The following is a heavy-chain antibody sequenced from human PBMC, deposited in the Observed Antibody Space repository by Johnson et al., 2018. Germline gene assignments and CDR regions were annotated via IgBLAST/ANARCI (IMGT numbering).Heavy chain of an antibody. V-gene: IGHV3-30*18. Sequence: QVQLVQSGGGVVQPGRSLRLSCAASGFTFSSYGMHWVRQAPGKGLEWVAVISYDGSNKYYADSVKGRFTISRDNSKNTLYLQMNSLRAEETAVYYCSKEGGITVVRGVITKGRGHYCDYMDVWGKGTTVTVAS. D-gene: IGHD3-10*01. CDR1: GFTFSSYG. CDR3: SKEGGITVVRGVITKGRGHYCDYMDV. CDR2: ISYDGSNK. J-gene: IGHJ6*03.